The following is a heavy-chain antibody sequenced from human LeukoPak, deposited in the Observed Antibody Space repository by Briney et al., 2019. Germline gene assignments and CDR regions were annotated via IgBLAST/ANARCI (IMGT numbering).Heavy chain of an antibody. CDR3: ARQNSSSYPPYFDY. J-gene: IGHJ4*02. Sequence: SETLSLTCAVYGGSFSGYYWSWIRQPPGKGLEWIGEINHSGSTNYNPSLKSRVTISVDTSKNQFSLKLSSVTAADTAVYYCARQNSSSYPPYFDYWGQGTLVTVSS. V-gene: IGHV4-34*01. CDR2: INHSGST. CDR1: GGSFSGYY. D-gene: IGHD6-6*01.